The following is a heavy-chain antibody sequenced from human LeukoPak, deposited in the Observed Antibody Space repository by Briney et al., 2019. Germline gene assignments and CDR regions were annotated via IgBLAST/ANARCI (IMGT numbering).Heavy chain of an antibody. V-gene: IGHV1-18*01. Sequence: ASVKVSCKASGYTFTSYGMSWVRQAPGQGLEWMGWISAYNGNTKNAQKIQGRVTMTTDTSTSTAYMELRSLGADDTAVYYCARDAPGRNYGDYRELDYWGQGTLVTVSS. CDR2: ISAYNGNT. D-gene: IGHD4-17*01. CDR3: ARDAPGRNYGDYRELDY. J-gene: IGHJ4*02. CDR1: GYTFTSYG.